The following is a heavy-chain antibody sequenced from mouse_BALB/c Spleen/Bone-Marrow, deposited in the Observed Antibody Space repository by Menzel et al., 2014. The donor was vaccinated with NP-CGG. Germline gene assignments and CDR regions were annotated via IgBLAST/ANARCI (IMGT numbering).Heavy chain of an antibody. D-gene: IGHD1-1*01. CDR2: ISSGGNYT. V-gene: IGHV5-9-4*01. Sequence: DVKLVESGGGLVKPGGSLKLSCAASGFTFSSYAMSWVRQSPEKRLEWVAEISSGGNYTYYPDTVTGRFTISRDNAKNILYLEMSSLGSDDTAMYYCVRAYGSSYAMDYWGQGTSVTVSS. CDR3: VRAYGSSYAMDY. CDR1: GFTFSSYA. J-gene: IGHJ4*01.